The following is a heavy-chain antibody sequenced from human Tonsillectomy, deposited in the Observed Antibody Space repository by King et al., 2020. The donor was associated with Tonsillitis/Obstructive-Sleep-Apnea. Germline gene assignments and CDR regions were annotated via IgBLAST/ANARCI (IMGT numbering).Heavy chain of an antibody. V-gene: IGHV4-59*01. CDR1: GGSISSYY. Sequence: QLQESGPGLVKLSETLSLTCTVSGGSISSYYWSWIRQPPGKGLEWIGYKYYSGSTNYNPSLKSRVTISVDTAKKQFSLRLSSVTAADTAVYYWAGDMVLEAGGDAFDIWGRGTMVTVSS. D-gene: IGHD2-8*01. CDR3: AGDMVLEAGGDAFDI. CDR2: KYYSGST. J-gene: IGHJ3*02.